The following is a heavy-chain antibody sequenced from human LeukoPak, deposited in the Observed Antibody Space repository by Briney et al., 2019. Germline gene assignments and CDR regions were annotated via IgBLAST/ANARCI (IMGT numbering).Heavy chain of an antibody. Sequence: SETLSLTCTVSGGSISSSSYYWGWIRQPPGKGLEWIGNIYSSGTTYYNPSPKSRLTISVDTSKNQFSLKLSSVSATDAAVYYCARGTRVGNTGYSFDYWGHGTLVTVSS. J-gene: IGHJ4*01. CDR3: ARGTRVGNTGYSFDY. D-gene: IGHD3-9*01. CDR2: IYSSGTT. V-gene: IGHV4-39*01. CDR1: GGSISSSSYY.